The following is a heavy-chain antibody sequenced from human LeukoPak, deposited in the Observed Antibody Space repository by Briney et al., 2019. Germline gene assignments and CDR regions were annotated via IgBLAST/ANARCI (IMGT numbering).Heavy chain of an antibody. CDR3: ARTESVGSMVRGVIITVFDP. CDR2: INPSGGST. V-gene: IGHV1-46*01. Sequence: ASVKVSCKASGYTFPSYYMHWVRQAPGQGREWMGIINPSGGSTSYAQKFQGRVTMTRDMSTSTVYMELSSLRSEDTAVYYCARTESVGSMVRGVIITVFDPWGQGTLATVSS. CDR1: GYTFPSYY. D-gene: IGHD3-10*01. J-gene: IGHJ5*02.